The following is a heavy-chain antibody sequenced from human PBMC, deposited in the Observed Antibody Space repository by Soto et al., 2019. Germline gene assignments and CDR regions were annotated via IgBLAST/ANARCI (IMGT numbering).Heavy chain of an antibody. CDR3: AKIPFLVATNFDY. J-gene: IGHJ4*02. D-gene: IGHD5-12*01. CDR2: ISCSGGNT. Sequence: GGSLRLSCAASGFTFMSYTMSWVRQAPGKGLEWVSAISCSGGNTYYADSVEGRFTISRDNSKNTLFLQMNSLRADDTAVYYCAKIPFLVATNFDYWGQGTLVTVSS. CDR1: GFTFMSYT. V-gene: IGHV3-23*01.